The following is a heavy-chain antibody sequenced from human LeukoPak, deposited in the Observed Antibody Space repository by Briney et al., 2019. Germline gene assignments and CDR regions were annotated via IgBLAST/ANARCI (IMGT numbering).Heavy chain of an antibody. CDR2: ISTSTTNT. D-gene: IGHD2-2*01. V-gene: IGHV1-18*04. CDR3: ARDFDNPENSCPSTSCIDV. Sequence: ASVKVSCKTSGYTFVNFGISWVRQAPGQGLEWMGWISTSTTNTNYAQKFQGRLTMTTDTSTSTAYMELRSLRSDDTAVHYCARDFDNPENSCPSTSCIDVWGQGTTVTVSS. CDR1: GYTFVNFG. J-gene: IGHJ6*02.